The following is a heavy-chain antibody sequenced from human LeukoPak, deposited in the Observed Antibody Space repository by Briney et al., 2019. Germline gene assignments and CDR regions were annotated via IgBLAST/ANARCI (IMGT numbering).Heavy chain of an antibody. CDR3: TRSSITIFGVVISPFGY. Sequence: TSETLSLTCTVSGGSISSYYWIWIRQPAGKGLEWIGRIYTSGSTNYNPSLKSRVTMSVDTSKNQFSLKLSSVTAADTAVYYCTRSSITIFGVVISPFGYWGQGTLVTVSS. D-gene: IGHD3-3*01. CDR2: IYTSGST. V-gene: IGHV4-4*07. J-gene: IGHJ4*02. CDR1: GGSISSYY.